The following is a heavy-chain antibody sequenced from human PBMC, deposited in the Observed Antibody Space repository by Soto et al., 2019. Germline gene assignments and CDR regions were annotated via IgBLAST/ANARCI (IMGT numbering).Heavy chain of an antibody. CDR1: GFTFSSYG. D-gene: IGHD1-26*01. J-gene: IGHJ4*02. Sequence: QVQLVESGGGVVQPGRSLRLACAASGFTFSSYGMQWVRQAPGKGLEWVAVIWYDGSNKYYADSVKGRFTVSRDNSKSTLYLQMNSLRVEDRAVYYCARGVSGSYDYWGQGTLVTVSS. V-gene: IGHV3-33*01. CDR2: IWYDGSNK. CDR3: ARGVSGSYDY.